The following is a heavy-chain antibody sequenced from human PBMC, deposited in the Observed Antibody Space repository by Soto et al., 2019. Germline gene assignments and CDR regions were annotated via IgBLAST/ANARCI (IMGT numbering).Heavy chain of an antibody. CDR1: GGSISSSSYY. J-gene: IGHJ4*02. CDR3: ASFGPGYCISSSCYYFDH. V-gene: IGHV4-39*01. Sequence: SETLSLTCTVSGGSISSSSYYWGWIRQPPGKGLEWIGTLHYSGSTYYNPSLKSRVTISVETSKNQFSLELSSVTAADTAMYYSASFGPGYCISSSCYYFDHWGQGTLVTVSS. D-gene: IGHD2-2*01. CDR2: LHYSGST.